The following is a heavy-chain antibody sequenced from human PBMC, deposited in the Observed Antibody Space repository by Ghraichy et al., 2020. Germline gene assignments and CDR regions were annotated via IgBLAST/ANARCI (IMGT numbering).Heavy chain of an antibody. Sequence: LSITCAASGFPFSSYNMNWVRQAPGKGLEWISYISSSSATIYYADSVKGRFAISRDNARNALYLQMNSLRAEDTAVYYCFAAASEYYYYGMDVWGQGTTVTVSS. V-gene: IGHV3-48*01. CDR2: ISSSSATI. CDR1: GFPFSSYN. CDR3: FAAASEYYYYGMDV. D-gene: IGHD6-13*01. J-gene: IGHJ6*02.